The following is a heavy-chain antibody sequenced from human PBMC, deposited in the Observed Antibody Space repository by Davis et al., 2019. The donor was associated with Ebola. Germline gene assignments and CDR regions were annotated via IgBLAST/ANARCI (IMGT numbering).Heavy chain of an antibody. Sequence: GESLKISCKGSGYSFTNYWIGWVRRMPGKGLEWMGIIYPGDSDTRYSPSFQGQVTISADKSISTAYLQWSSLKASDTAMYYCARRGDYYDSSGYYMTLFDYWGQGTLVTVSS. CDR2: IYPGDSDT. D-gene: IGHD3-22*01. V-gene: IGHV5-51*01. CDR1: GYSFTNYW. CDR3: ARRGDYYDSSGYYMTLFDY. J-gene: IGHJ4*02.